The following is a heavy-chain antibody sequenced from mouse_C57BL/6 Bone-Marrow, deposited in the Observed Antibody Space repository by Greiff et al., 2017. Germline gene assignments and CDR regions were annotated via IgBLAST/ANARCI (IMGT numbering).Heavy chain of an antibody. Sequence: EVQGVESGGGLVKPGGSLKLSCAASGFTFSSYAMSWVRQSPGKKLEWVATISDGGSYTYYPDNVKGRFTISRANAKNNLYHQMSHQKSTNTAMYYCARKIYYSNSSFDYWGQGTTLTVSS. CDR1: GFTFSSYA. V-gene: IGHV5-4*01. J-gene: IGHJ2*01. D-gene: IGHD2-5*01. CDR2: ISDGGSYT. CDR3: ARKIYYSNSSFDY.